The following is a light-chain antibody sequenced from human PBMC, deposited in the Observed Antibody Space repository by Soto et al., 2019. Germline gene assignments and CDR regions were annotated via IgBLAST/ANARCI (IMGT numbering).Light chain of an antibody. CDR2: GAS. CDR1: QSVSNNY. CDR3: QQYGRSGT. J-gene: IGKJ1*01. V-gene: IGKV3-20*01. Sequence: ESVLTQSLGTLSLSPGERASLSCRASQSVSNNYLAWYQQKPGQAPRLLIYGASNRATGIPDRFSGSGSGTDFTLTISRLEPEDFAVYYCQQYGRSGTFGQGTMVDIK.